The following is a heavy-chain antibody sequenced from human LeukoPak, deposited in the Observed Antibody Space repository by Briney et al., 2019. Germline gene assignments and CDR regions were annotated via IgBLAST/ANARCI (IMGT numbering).Heavy chain of an antibody. J-gene: IGHJ5*02. CDR3: ARDVVPATVTTYPLYNWFDP. V-gene: IGHV3-20*04. CDR1: GFTFGDYA. CDR2: INWNGGST. Sequence: PGGSLRLSCIASGFTFGDYAMTWVRQAPGKGLEWVSGINWNGGSTGYADSVKGRFTISRDNAKNSLYLQMNSLRAEDTALYYCARDVVPATVTTYPLYNWFDPWGQGTLVTVSS. D-gene: IGHD4-17*01.